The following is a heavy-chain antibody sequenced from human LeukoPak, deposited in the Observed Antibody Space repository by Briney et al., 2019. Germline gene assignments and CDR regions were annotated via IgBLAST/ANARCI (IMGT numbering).Heavy chain of an antibody. CDR2: IYYSGST. CDR3: ARPLVSAAYWYFDL. Sequence: SETLSLTCTVSGGSISSSSYYWGWIRQPPGKGLEWIGSIYYSGSTYYNPSLKSRVTISVDTSKNQFSLKLSSVTAADTAVYYCARPLVSAAYWYFDLWGRGTLVTVSS. CDR1: GGSISSSSYY. D-gene: IGHD2-15*01. J-gene: IGHJ2*01. V-gene: IGHV4-39*01.